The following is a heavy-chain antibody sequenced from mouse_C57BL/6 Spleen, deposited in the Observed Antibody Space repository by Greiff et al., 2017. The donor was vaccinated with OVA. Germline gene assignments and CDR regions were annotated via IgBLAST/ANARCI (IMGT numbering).Heavy chain of an antibody. CDR1: GFNIKDDY. J-gene: IGHJ4*01. V-gene: IGHV14-4*01. CDR3: TITTVVGAMDY. D-gene: IGHD1-1*01. Sequence: EVHLVESGAELVRPGASVKLSCTASGFNIKDDYMHWVKQRPEQGLEWIGWIDPENGDTEYASKFQGKATITADTSSNTAYLQLSSLTSEDTAVYYCTITTVVGAMDYWGQGTSVTVSS. CDR2: IDPENGDT.